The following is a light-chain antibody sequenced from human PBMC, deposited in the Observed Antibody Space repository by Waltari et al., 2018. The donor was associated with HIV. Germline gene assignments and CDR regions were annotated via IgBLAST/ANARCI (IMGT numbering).Light chain of an antibody. J-gene: IGLJ2*01. CDR2: RNN. Sequence: QSVLTQPPSASGTPGPRVTISCSGSRSNIGSNSVFWYHQLPGTAPKLLIYRNNQRPSGVPDRFSGSKSGTSASLAISGLRSEDEADYYCATWDDSLSGPVFGGGTKLTVL. V-gene: IGLV1-47*01. CDR3: ATWDDSLSGPV. CDR1: RSNIGSNS.